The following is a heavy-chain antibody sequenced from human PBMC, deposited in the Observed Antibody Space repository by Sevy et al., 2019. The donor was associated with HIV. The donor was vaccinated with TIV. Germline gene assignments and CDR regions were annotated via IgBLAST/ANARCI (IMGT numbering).Heavy chain of an antibody. CDR3: ARDGGVTYYYDSSGPYGMDV. V-gene: IGHV1-2*02. CDR2: INPNSGGT. Sequence: ASVKVSCKASGYTFTGYYMHWVRQAPGKGLEWMGWINPNSGGTNYEQSFQGRVTMTRDTSIRTAYMELRRLRYDETAVYYCARDGGVTYYYDSSGPYGMDVWGQGTTVTASS. J-gene: IGHJ6*02. D-gene: IGHD3-22*01. CDR1: GYTFTGYY.